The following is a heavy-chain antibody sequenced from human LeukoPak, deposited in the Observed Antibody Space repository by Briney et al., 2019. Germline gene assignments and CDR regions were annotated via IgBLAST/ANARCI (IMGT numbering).Heavy chain of an antibody. J-gene: IGHJ6*02. CDR1: GYTFTGHY. V-gene: IGHV1-2*02. Sequence: ASVKVSCKASGYTFTGHYMHWVRQAPGQGLEWMGWISPNGADTDYAQRFQGRVTMTRDTSISTAYMELSSLRSEDTAVYYCATAYYDSSGQRNYYGMDVWGQGTTVTVSS. D-gene: IGHD3-22*01. CDR3: ATAYYDSSGQRNYYGMDV. CDR2: ISPNGADT.